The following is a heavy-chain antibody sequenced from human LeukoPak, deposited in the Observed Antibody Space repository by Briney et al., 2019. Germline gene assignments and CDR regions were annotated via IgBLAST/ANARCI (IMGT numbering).Heavy chain of an antibody. CDR2: INHSGST. J-gene: IGHJ4*02. Sequence: SETLSLTCAVSGGSISSGGYSWSWIRQPPGKGLEWIGEINHSGSTNYNPSLKSRVTISVDTSKNQFSLKLSSVTAADTAVYYCARAGDYDSSGIPYPRFDYWGQGTLVTVSS. CDR1: GGSISSGGYS. V-gene: IGHV4-34*01. D-gene: IGHD3-22*01. CDR3: ARAGDYDSSGIPYPRFDY.